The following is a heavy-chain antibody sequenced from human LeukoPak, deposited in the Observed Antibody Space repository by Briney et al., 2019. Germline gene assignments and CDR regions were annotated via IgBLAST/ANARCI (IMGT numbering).Heavy chain of an antibody. D-gene: IGHD2-15*01. CDR3: VRGGPSTWS. CDR1: GFTFKLYW. Sequence: PGGSLRLSCAASGFTFKLYWMHWVRQVPGRGPVWVSRINHDGSDTIYADSVRGRFTISRDDAKNTLYLQMNNLRVEDTAVYYCVRGGPSTWSWGQGTLVTVSS. V-gene: IGHV3-74*01. CDR2: INHDGSDT. J-gene: IGHJ5*02.